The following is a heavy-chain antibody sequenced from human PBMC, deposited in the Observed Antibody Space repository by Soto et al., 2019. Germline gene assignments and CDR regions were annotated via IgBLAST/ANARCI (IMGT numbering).Heavy chain of an antibody. CDR1: GLRFTSYG. J-gene: IGHJ4*02. Sequence: GGSLRLSCVASGLRFTSYGMSWVRQAPGRGLEWVSSITSGSGVTFYADSVKGRFTISRDNAKNSLHLQMNSLRAEDTAVYFCARTLPSGCSDSWGQGTLVTVSS. V-gene: IGHV3-21*04. CDR3: ARTLPSGCSDS. D-gene: IGHD6-19*01. CDR2: ITSGSGVT.